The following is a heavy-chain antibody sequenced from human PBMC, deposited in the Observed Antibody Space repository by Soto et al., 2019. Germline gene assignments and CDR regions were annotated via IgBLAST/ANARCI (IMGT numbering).Heavy chain of an antibody. D-gene: IGHD2-2*01. CDR2: IYSSGST. CDR3: ARLNGYCISSSCHGHYAMDV. J-gene: IGHJ6*02. V-gene: IGHV4-4*08. Sequence: SQTLSLTCTVSGGSISNSYWSWIRLSPGKGLEWIGYIYSSGSTNYNPSLNSRVTVSVDTSKNQFSLKVTSVTAADTAVYYCARLNGYCISSSCHGHYAMDVWGQGPTVTV. CDR1: GGSISNSY.